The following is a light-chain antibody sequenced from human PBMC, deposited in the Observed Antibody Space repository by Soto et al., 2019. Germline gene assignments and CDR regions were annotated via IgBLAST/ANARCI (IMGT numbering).Light chain of an antibody. Sequence: EIVMTQSPATLSVSPGERVTLSCRASQGVGSTLAWYRQQPGQAPRILIYDAYIRETGVPARFSGSGAGTECTLTISSLQSEDFEVDYCQHYKTWPLAFGGGTKVDIK. V-gene: IGKV3-15*01. J-gene: IGKJ4*01. CDR1: QGVGST. CDR2: DAY. CDR3: QHYKTWPLA.